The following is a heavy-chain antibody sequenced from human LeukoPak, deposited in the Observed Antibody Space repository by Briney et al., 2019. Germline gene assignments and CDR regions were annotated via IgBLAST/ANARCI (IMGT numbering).Heavy chain of an antibody. Sequence: PSETLSLTCTVSGGSISSYYWSWIRQPPGKGLEWIGYIYYSGSTNYNPSLRSRVTISVDTSKNQFSLKLSSVTAADTAVHYCARDATVADDASDIWGQGTMVTVSS. V-gene: IGHV4-59*01. CDR2: IYYSGST. CDR3: ARDATVADDASDI. J-gene: IGHJ3*02. D-gene: IGHD4-23*01. CDR1: GGSISSYY.